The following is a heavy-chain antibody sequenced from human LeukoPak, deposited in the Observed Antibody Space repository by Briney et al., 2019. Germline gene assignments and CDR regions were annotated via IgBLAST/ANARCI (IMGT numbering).Heavy chain of an antibody. Sequence: GRSLRLSCAASGFTFSSYAMHWVRQAPGKGLEWVAVISYDGSNKYYADSVKGRFTISRDNSKNTLYLQMNSLRAEDTAVYYCARHGYYDSRAMDVWGKGTTVTVSS. J-gene: IGHJ6*04. D-gene: IGHD3-22*01. V-gene: IGHV3-30*04. CDR2: ISYDGSNK. CDR3: ARHGYYDSRAMDV. CDR1: GFTFSSYA.